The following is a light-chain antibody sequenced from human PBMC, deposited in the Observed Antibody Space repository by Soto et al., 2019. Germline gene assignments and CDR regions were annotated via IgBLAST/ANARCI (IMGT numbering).Light chain of an antibody. Sequence: QSVLTQPPSASGTPGQPVTISCSGTTSNFGTKTVSWYQQLPGAAPKLLIYRTDQLSSGVPDRFSGSKSGTSASLAISGLRSEDEAYYFCASWDDVLHGPLFGGGTQLTVL. V-gene: IGLV1-44*01. CDR2: RTD. CDR3: ASWDDVLHGPL. J-gene: IGLJ7*01. CDR1: TSNFGTKT.